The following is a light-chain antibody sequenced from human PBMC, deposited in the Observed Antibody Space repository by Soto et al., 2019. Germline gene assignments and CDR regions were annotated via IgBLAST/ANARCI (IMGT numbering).Light chain of an antibody. V-gene: IGLV2-8*01. J-gene: IGLJ1*01. CDR2: GVN. Sequence: QSVLTQPPSASGSPGQSVTISCTGTSSDVGAYDYVSWHQQHPGKAPKVIIYGVNKRPSGVPDRFSGSKSGNTASLTVSGLQAEDEADYYCSSYAGTNNYVFGIGTKATVL. CDR1: SSDVGAYDY. CDR3: SSYAGTNNYV.